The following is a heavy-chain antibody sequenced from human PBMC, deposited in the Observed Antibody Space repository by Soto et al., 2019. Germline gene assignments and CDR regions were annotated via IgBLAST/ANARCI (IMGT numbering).Heavy chain of an antibody. J-gene: IGHJ6*02. CDR2: INPNSGGT. CDR3: ARDQYDFRSGSYYYAMEV. D-gene: IGHD3-3*01. V-gene: IGHV1-2*02. Sequence: ASVKVSCKASGYTFTGYYMHWVRQAPGQGLEWTGWINPNSGGTNYAQKFQGRVTMTRDTSISTAYMELSRLRSDDTAVYYCARDQYDFRSGSYYYAMEVWGQGTKVTVSS. CDR1: GYTFTGYY.